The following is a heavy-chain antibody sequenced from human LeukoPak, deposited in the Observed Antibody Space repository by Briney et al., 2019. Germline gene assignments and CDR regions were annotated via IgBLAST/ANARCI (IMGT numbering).Heavy chain of an antibody. V-gene: IGHV4-59*01. J-gene: IGHJ4*02. CDR3: ARSSSWELVGDY. Sequence: SETLSLTCTVSGGSISSYYWSWIRQPPGKGLEWIGYIYYSGSTNYNPSLKSRVTISVDTSKNQFSLKLSSVTAADTAVYYCARSSSWELVGDYWGQGTLVTVSS. CDR1: GGSISSYY. CDR2: IYYSGST. D-gene: IGHD6-13*01.